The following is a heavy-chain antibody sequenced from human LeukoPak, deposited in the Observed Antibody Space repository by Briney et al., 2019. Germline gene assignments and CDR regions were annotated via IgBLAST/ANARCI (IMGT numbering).Heavy chain of an antibody. CDR3: AKDSYDRSGYYYYYFAY. V-gene: IGHV3-30*18. CDR2: ISYDGSNK. Sequence: GGSLRLSCVASGFXFSSSGIHWVRQAPGKGLEWLAVISYDGSNKYYADSVKGRFTISRDNSKNTLYLQMNSLRAGDTAVYYCAKDSYDRSGYYYYYFAYWGQGTQVTVSS. CDR1: GFXFSSSG. J-gene: IGHJ4*02. D-gene: IGHD3-22*01.